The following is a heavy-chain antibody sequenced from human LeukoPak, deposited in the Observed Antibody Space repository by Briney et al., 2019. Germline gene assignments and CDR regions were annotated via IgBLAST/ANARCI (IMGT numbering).Heavy chain of an antibody. CDR3: ARRNGGLYYFDY. Sequence: GESLKISCKGSGYSFSSYWIGWVRQMPGKGLEWMGIIYPDNSDIRYSPSFQGQVTISADKSITTAYLQWSSLKASDTAMYYCARRNGGLYYFDYWGQGTLVTVSS. CDR1: GYSFSSYW. V-gene: IGHV5-51*01. D-gene: IGHD2-8*01. J-gene: IGHJ4*02. CDR2: IYPDNSDI.